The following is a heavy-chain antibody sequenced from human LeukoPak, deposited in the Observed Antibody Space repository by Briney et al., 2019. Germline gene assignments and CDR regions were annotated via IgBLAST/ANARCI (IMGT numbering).Heavy chain of an antibody. Sequence: GGSLRLSCAASGFTFSGSAIHCVRQAPGKGLEWVANIKEDGSQKYYVDSVKGRFTISRDNAKNSLYLQMNSLRAEDTAVYYCARPLMPGGYFDLWGHGTLVTVSA. J-gene: IGHJ2*01. D-gene: IGHD2-15*01. V-gene: IGHV3-7*04. CDR3: ARPLMPGGYFDL. CDR2: IKEDGSQK. CDR1: GFTFSGSA.